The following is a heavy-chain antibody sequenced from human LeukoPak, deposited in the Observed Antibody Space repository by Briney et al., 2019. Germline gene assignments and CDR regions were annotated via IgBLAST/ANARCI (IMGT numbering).Heavy chain of an antibody. D-gene: IGHD3-3*01. Sequence: SETLSLTCTVSGGSISRNNYYWDWIRQPPGKGLEYIGSIYYSGSTYYTPSLKSRLTISVDTSKNQFSLKLSSVTATDTAVYYCAKEAYYDFWSGYPYNWFDPWGQGTLVTVSS. CDR1: GGSISRNNYY. CDR2: IYYSGST. V-gene: IGHV4-39*02. CDR3: AKEAYYDFWSGYPYNWFDP. J-gene: IGHJ5*02.